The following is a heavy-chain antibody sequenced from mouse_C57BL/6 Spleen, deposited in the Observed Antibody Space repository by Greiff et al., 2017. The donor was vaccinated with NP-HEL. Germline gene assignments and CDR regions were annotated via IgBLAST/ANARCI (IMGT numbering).Heavy chain of an antibody. CDR1: GYTFTSYG. D-gene: IGHD2-1*01. J-gene: IGHJ4*01. V-gene: IGHV1-81*01. CDR2: IYPRSGNT. CDR3: ARGGYGNYDYAMDY. Sequence: QVQLQQSGAELARPGASVKLSCKASGYTFTSYGISWVKQRTGQGLEWIGEIYPRSGNTYYNEKFKGKATLTADKSSSTAYMELRSLTSEDSAVYFCARGGYGNYDYAMDYWGQGTSVTVSS.